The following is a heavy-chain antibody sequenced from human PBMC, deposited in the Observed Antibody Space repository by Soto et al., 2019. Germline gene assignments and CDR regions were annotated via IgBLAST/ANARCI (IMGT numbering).Heavy chain of an antibody. CDR2: ISGSGGST. J-gene: IGHJ6*03. Sequence: GGSLRLSCAASGFTFSSYAMSWVRQAPGKGLEWVSAISGSGGSTYYADSVKGRFTISRDNSKNTLYLQMNSLRAEDTAVYYCAKDGKEYQLLWPYYYYYYMDVWGKGTTVTVSS. CDR3: AKDGKEYQLLWPYYYYYYMDV. D-gene: IGHD2-2*01. CDR1: GFTFSSYA. V-gene: IGHV3-23*01.